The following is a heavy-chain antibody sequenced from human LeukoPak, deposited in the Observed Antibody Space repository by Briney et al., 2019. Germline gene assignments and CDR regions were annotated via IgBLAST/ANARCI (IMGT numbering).Heavy chain of an antibody. Sequence: GGSLRLSCAASGFTFSSYAISWVRQAPGQGLEWMGRIFPILGIANYAQKFQGRVTITADKSTSTAYMELSSLRSEDTAVYYCARKNCSSTSCYPPWFDPWGQGTLVTVSS. V-gene: IGHV1-69*04. CDR2: IFPILGIA. J-gene: IGHJ5*02. CDR1: GFTFSSYA. D-gene: IGHD2-2*01. CDR3: ARKNCSSTSCYPPWFDP.